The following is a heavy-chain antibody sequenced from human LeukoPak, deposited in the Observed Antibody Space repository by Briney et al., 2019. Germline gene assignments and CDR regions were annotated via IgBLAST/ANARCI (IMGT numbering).Heavy chain of an antibody. CDR1: GFTFSNSA. D-gene: IGHD3-16*01. CDR2: IGAAGIGT. J-gene: IGHJ4*02. Sequence: PGGSLRLSCAASGFTFSNSAMNWVRQAPGKGLEWVSGIGAAGIGTYYADSVKGRFTISRDNSKNTLYLQMNCLRAEDTAVYYCAQRLRLGESYWGQGTLVTVSS. V-gene: IGHV3-23*01. CDR3: AQRLRLGESY.